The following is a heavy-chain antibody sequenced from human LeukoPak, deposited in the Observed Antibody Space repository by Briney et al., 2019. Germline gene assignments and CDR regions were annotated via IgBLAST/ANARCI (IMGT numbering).Heavy chain of an antibody. CDR3: ASITMVRGVIFGVREHYYFDY. V-gene: IGHV1-69*06. J-gene: IGHJ4*02. Sequence: ASVKVSCKASRGTFSSYAISWVRQAPGQGLEWMGGIIPIFGTANYAQKFQGRVTITADKSTSTAYMELSSLRSEDTAVYYCASITMVRGVIFGVREHYYFDYWGQGTLVTVSS. CDR1: RGTFSSYA. D-gene: IGHD3-10*01. CDR2: IIPIFGTA.